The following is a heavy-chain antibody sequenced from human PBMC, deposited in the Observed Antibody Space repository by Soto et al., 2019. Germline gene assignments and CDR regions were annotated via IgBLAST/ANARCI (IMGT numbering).Heavy chain of an antibody. V-gene: IGHV1-69*06. D-gene: IGHD3-9*01. Sequence: QVQLVQSGAEVKKPGSSVKVSCKASGDSFNNDGVNWVRQAPGQGLEWVGGLIPHFGPAKYPQKFQGRATITADTPTNTVFMELLSITSDDTAIYYGARGALLDWHNYFALDVWGQGPSVTV. CDR3: ARGALLDWHNYFALDV. CDR1: GDSFNNDG. J-gene: IGHJ6*02. CDR2: LIPHFGPA.